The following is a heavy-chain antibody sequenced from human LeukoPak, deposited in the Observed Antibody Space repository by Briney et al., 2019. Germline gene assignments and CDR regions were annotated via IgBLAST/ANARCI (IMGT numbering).Heavy chain of an antibody. CDR1: GFIFSSSW. D-gene: IGHD3-10*01. V-gene: IGHV3-7*03. J-gene: IGHJ4*02. CDR3: ARDYGDY. Sequence: PGGSLRLSCAGSGFIFSSSWMSWVRQAPGRGLEWVANIKQDRSEKYYAASVRGRSTISRDNAKNSLYLQMNSLRADDTAVYYCARDYGDYWGQGTLVTVSS. CDR2: IKQDRSEK.